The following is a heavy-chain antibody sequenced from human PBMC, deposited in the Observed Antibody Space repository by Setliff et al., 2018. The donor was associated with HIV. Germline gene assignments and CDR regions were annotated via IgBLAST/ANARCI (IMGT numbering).Heavy chain of an antibody. Sequence: GGSLRLSCVASRFTFNDYWMSWVRQAPGKGLEWVANIDRDGSETNYVDPVKGRFTIFRDNAKSSMYLQMNSLRVEDTAIYYCARKFRPGHGVDVWGQGTTVTVSS. D-gene: IGHD3-10*01. CDR2: IDRDGSET. CDR1: RFTFNDYW. J-gene: IGHJ6*02. CDR3: ARKFRPGHGVDV. V-gene: IGHV3-7*01.